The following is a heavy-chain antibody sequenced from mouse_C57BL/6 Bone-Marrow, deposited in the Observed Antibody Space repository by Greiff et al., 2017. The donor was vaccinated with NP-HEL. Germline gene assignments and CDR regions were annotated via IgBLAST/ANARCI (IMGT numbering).Heavy chain of an antibody. D-gene: IGHD1-1*01. CDR3: APITTVVPSYAMDY. Sequence: DVMLVESGGGLVKPGGSLKLSCAASGFTFSDYGMHWVRQAPEKGLEWVAYISSGSSTIYYADTVKGRFTISRDNAKNTLFLQMTSLRSEDTAMYYCAPITTVVPSYAMDYWGQGTSVTVSS. V-gene: IGHV5-17*01. CDR2: ISSGSSTI. CDR1: GFTFSDYG. J-gene: IGHJ4*01.